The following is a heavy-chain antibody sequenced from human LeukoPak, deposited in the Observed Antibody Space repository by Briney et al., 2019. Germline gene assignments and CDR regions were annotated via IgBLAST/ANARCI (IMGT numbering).Heavy chain of an antibody. V-gene: IGHV3-53*01. Sequence: GGSLRLSCAASGFTVSSNYMSWVRQAPGKGLEWVSVIYSGGTTYYADSVKGRFTISRDNSKNTLYLQMNSLRAEHTAVYYCAKNYGGNSHFDYWGQGTLVTVSS. CDR1: GFTVSSNY. CDR3: AKNYGGNSHFDY. CDR2: IYSGGTT. J-gene: IGHJ4*02. D-gene: IGHD4-23*01.